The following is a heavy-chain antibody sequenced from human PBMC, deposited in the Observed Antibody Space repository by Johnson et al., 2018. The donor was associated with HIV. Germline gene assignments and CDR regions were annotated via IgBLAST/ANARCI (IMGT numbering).Heavy chain of an antibody. CDR3: ARDYREANAFDI. CDR1: GFTFSSYA. Sequence: VQLVESGGGVVQPGRSLRLSCAASGFTFSSYAMHWVRQAPGKGLEWVAVISYDGSNKYYADSVKGRFTISRDNSENTLYLQMNSLRAEDTAVYYCARDYREANAFDIWGQGTMVTVSS. V-gene: IGHV3-30-3*01. J-gene: IGHJ3*02. CDR2: ISYDGSNK. D-gene: IGHD1-26*01.